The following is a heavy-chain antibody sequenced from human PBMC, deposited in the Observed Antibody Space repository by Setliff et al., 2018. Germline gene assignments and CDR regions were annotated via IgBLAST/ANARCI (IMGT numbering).Heavy chain of an antibody. V-gene: IGHV1-46*01. CDR3: ARAPLESGYYYGQGHYFDY. CDR2: IDPSGDYT. CDR1: GYTFTGYY. Sequence: ASVKVSCKASGYTFTGYYMHWVRQAPGQGLEWVGIIDPSGDYTNYGQKFQGRVTMTRDTSTTTVYMELSSLRSEDTAVYYCARAPLESGYYYGQGHYFDYWGQGTLVTVSS. J-gene: IGHJ4*02. D-gene: IGHD5-18*01.